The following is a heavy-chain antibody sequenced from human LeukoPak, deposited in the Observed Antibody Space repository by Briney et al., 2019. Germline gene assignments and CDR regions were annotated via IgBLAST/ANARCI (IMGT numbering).Heavy chain of an antibody. CDR1: GYTFTSYG. CDR2: INTNTGNP. CDR3: ARDGPGPWFDP. J-gene: IGHJ5*02. Sequence: ASVKVSCRASGYTFTSYGINWVRQIPGQGLEWMGWINTNTGNPTYAQGFTGRFVFSLDTSVSTAYLQISSLKAEDTAVYYCARDGPGPWFDPWGQGTLVTVSS. V-gene: IGHV7-4-1*02.